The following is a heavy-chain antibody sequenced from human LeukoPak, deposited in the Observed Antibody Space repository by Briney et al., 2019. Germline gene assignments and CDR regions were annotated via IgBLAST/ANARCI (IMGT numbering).Heavy chain of an antibody. J-gene: IGHJ4*02. CDR3: AKGGSDYDDHGYSFDY. CDR1: GFTFSSYA. V-gene: IGHV3-23*01. CDR2: ISSSGGNT. D-gene: IGHD1-26*01. Sequence: GGSLRLSCAASGFTFSSYAMSWVRQTPGKGLEWVSAISSSGGNTYYADSVKGRFTISRDNSKNTLYLQMNSLRAEDTAVYYCAKGGSDYDDHGYSFDYWGQGALVTVSS.